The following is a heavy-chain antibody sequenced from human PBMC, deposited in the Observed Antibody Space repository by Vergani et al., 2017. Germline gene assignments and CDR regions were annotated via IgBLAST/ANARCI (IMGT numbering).Heavy chain of an antibody. CDR2: ISGSGGST. Sequence: EVQLVESGGGLVKPGGSLRLSCAASGFTFSSYAMSWVRQAPGKGLEWVSAISGSGGSTYYADSVKGRFTISRDNSKNTLYLQMNSLRAEDTAVYYCANLPYDFWSGYPFYYYYMDVWGKGTTVTVSS. V-gene: IGHV3-23*04. CDR1: GFTFSSYA. D-gene: IGHD3-3*01. J-gene: IGHJ6*03. CDR3: ANLPYDFWSGYPFYYYYMDV.